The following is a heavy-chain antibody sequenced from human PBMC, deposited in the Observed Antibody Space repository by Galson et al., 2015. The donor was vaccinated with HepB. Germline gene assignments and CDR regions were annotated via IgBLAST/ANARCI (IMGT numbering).Heavy chain of an antibody. CDR3: AKTTVTSRDDP. CDR2: ISGSGTST. Sequence: SLRLSCAASGVTFSTYAMRWVRQAPGKGLEWVSTISGSGTSTYYADSVKGRFTISRDNSNNTLYLQMNSLRADDTAVYYCAKTTVTSRDDPWGQGTLVTVSS. V-gene: IGHV3-23*01. CDR1: GVTFSTYA. J-gene: IGHJ5*02. D-gene: IGHD4-17*01.